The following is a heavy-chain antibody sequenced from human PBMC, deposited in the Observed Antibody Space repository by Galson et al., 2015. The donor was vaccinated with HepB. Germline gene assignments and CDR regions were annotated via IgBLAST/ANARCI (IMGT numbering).Heavy chain of an antibody. CDR1: GGTFSSYA. V-gene: IGHV1-69*04. Sequence: SVKVSCKASGGTFSSYAISWVRQAPGQGLEWMGRIIPILGIANYAQKFQGRVTITADKSTSTAYMELSSLRSEDTAVYYCARDMDIVATSAFDYWGQGTLVTVSS. CDR3: ARDMDIVATSAFDY. CDR2: IIPILGIA. J-gene: IGHJ4*02. D-gene: IGHD5-12*01.